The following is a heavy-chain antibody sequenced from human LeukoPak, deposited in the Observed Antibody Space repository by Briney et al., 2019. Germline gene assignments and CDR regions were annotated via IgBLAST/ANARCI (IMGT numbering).Heavy chain of an antibody. CDR1: GFTFSDSG. CDR2: IRSKADNYAT. J-gene: IGHJ4*02. D-gene: IGHD5-12*01. Sequence: GGSLRLSCAASGFTFSDSGIHWVRQASGKGLEWVGHIRSKADNYATVYAASVKGRFAITRDDSENTAYLQMNSLKTEDTAVYYCARDLVIRGYSGYDAFDYWGQGTLVTVSS. V-gene: IGHV3-73*01. CDR3: ARDLVIRGYSGYDAFDY.